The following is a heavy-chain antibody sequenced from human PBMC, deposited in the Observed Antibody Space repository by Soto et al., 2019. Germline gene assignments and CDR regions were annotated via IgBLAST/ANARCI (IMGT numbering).Heavy chain of an antibody. Sequence: SETLSLTCTVSGGSISSYYWSWIRQPPGKGLEWIGYIYYSGSTNYNPSLKSRVTISVDASKNQFSLKLSSVTAADTAVYYCARVRREYSSSGWFDPWGQGTLVTVSS. CDR1: GGSISSYY. CDR2: IYYSGST. J-gene: IGHJ5*02. CDR3: ARVRREYSSSGWFDP. V-gene: IGHV4-59*01. D-gene: IGHD6-6*01.